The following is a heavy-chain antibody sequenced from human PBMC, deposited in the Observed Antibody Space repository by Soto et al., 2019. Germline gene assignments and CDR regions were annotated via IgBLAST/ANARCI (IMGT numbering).Heavy chain of an antibody. J-gene: IGHJ6*02. CDR1: GGTFSSRI. CDR2: IIPILGVA. CDR3: ARVPIPLFYGMDV. V-gene: IGHV1-69*02. Sequence: QVQLVQSGAEVKKPGSSVKVSCKASGGTFSSRIISWVRQAPGQGLEWMGRIIPILGVANYAQKFQGRVTITADKSTNTAYMELTSLRSEDTAVFYCARVPIPLFYGMDVWGQGTTVTVSS. D-gene: IGHD2-2*02.